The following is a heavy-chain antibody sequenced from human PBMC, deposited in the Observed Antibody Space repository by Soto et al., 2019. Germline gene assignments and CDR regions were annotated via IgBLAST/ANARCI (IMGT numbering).Heavy chain of an antibody. V-gene: IGHV4-59*01. CDR3: ARDLSWGEGSFDL. J-gene: IGHJ2*01. Sequence: PSETLSLTCTVSRGSIINYFWSWIRQPPGKGLEWIGYFYSSGTTKYNPSLKSRVTMSVDTSKNQFFLNLISVTAADTAVYYRARDLSWGEGSFDLWGRGTLVTVSS. CDR2: FYSSGTT. D-gene: IGHD3-16*01. CDR1: RGSIINYF.